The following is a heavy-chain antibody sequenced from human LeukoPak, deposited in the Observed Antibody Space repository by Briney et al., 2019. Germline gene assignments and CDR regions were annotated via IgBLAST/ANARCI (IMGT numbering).Heavy chain of an antibody. CDR1: GGSISSSNYY. CDR2: IYYSGST. V-gene: IGHV4-39*07. Sequence: SETLSLTCTVSGGSISSSNYYWGWIRQPPGKGLEWIGSIYYSGSTYYNPSLKSRVTISVDRSKNQFSLKLSSVTAADTAVYYCARGDDSSGYYPMAFDYWGQGTLVTVSS. D-gene: IGHD3-22*01. J-gene: IGHJ4*02. CDR3: ARGDDSSGYYPMAFDY.